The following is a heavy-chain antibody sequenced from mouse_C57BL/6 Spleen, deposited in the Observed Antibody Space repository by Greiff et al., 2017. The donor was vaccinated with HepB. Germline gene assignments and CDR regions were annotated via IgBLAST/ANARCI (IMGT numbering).Heavy chain of an antibody. Sequence: EVKLVESGGGLVKPGGSLKLSCAASGFTFSDYGMHWVRQAPEKGLEWVAYISSGSSTIYYADTVKGRFTISRDNAKNTLFLQMNSLRSEDTAMYYCAGEIMDDWGQGTSVTVSS. CDR3: AGEIMDD. CDR2: ISSGSSTI. CDR1: GFTFSDYG. V-gene: IGHV5-17*01. J-gene: IGHJ4*01.